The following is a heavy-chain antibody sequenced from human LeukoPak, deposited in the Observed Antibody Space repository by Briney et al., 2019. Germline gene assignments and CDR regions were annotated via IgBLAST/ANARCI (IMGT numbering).Heavy chain of an antibody. CDR3: ARESGHYYDSSGYYYRYFDY. CDR2: IYCSGST. V-gene: IGHV4-59*12. Sequence: SETLSLTCTVSGGSISSYYWSWIRQPPGKGLEWMGFIYCSGSTNYNPSLKSRVTISVDTSKNEFSLKLSSVTAADTAVYYCARESGHYYDSSGYYYRYFDYWGQGTLVTVSS. J-gene: IGHJ4*02. CDR1: GGSISSYY. D-gene: IGHD3-22*01.